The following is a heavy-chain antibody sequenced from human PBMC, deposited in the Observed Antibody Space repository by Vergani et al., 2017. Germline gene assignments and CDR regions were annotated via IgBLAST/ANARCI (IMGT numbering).Heavy chain of an antibody. J-gene: IGHJ4*02. Sequence: EVQLVESGGGLVKPGGSLRLSCAASGFTFSSYSMNWVRQAPGKGLEWVSSISSSSSYRYYADSVKGRFTISRDNAKNSLYLQMNSLRAEDTAVYYCARDWGFGEFDPYYFDDWGQGTLVTVSS. D-gene: IGHD3-10*01. CDR3: ARDWGFGEFDPYYFDD. CDR2: ISSSSSYR. V-gene: IGHV3-21*01. CDR1: GFTFSSYS.